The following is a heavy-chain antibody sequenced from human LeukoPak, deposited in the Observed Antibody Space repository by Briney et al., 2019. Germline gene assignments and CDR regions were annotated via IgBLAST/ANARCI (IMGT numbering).Heavy chain of an antibody. V-gene: IGHV3-74*01. CDR1: GFTFSSYW. Sequence: PGGSLRLSCAASGFTFSSYWMNWVRQAPGKGLVWVSRIASDGSSTTYADSVKGRFSISRDNAKNTLYLQMNSLRAEDTAVYYCAKVAGTTFDYWGQGTLVTVSS. D-gene: IGHD1-7*01. CDR3: AKVAGTTFDY. J-gene: IGHJ4*02. CDR2: IASDGSST.